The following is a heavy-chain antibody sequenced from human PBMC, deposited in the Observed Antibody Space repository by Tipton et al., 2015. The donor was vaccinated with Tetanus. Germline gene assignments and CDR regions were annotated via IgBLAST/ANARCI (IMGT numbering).Heavy chain of an antibody. D-gene: IGHD2/OR15-2a*01. Sequence: SLRLSCAVSGFTFRSYDMSWVRQAPGKGLEWVSGIFGSGVGTYYADSVKGRFTISRDNSKNTLYLQMNNLRPEDTAVYYCAKEDRRRAEYYFDFWGQGTLVTVSS. CDR3: AKEDRRRAEYYFDF. CDR2: IFGSGVGT. V-gene: IGHV3-23*01. CDR1: GFTFRSYD. J-gene: IGHJ4*02.